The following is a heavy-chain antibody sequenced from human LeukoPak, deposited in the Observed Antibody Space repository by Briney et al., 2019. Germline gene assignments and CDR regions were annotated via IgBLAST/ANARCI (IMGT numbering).Heavy chain of an antibody. J-gene: IGHJ2*01. Sequence: SETLSLTCTVSGRSISSSGYYSDWIRQPPGKGLEWIGRIYYSRSTYYIPSLKRRVTISVDTSKNQFSLKLNSVTAADTAVYYCARDRDGYDSSVAFDLWGRDTLVTVSS. V-gene: IGHV4-39*07. CDR3: ARDRDGYDSSVAFDL. CDR2: IYYSRST. CDR1: GRSISSSGYY. D-gene: IGHD3-22*01.